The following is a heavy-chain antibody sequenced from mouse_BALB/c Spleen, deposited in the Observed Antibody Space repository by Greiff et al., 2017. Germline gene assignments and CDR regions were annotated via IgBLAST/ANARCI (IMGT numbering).Heavy chain of an antibody. Sequence: VQLQQSGAELVKPGASVKLSCTASGFNIKDTYMHWVKQRPEQGLEWIGRIDPANGNTKYDPKFQGKTTITADTSSNPAYLQLSSLTSEDTAAYYCARWGRLDYWGQGTTLTVSA. CDR1: GFNIKDTY. V-gene: IGHV14-3*02. CDR3: ARWGRLDY. J-gene: IGHJ2*01. CDR2: IDPANGNT. D-gene: IGHD1-2*01.